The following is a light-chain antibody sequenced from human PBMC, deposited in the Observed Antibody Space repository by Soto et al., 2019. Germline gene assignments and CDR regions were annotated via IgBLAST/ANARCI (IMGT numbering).Light chain of an antibody. CDR2: SAS. J-gene: IGKJ4*01. V-gene: IGKV1-12*01. Sequence: IQMTQSPSSVSASVGDRVTITCRASQPISSWLAWYQQKPGQPPNLLIYSASTLRSGVPSRFSGSESGTLFTLTITTLQPEDFATDYGQQASSFPLTFGGGTKVEV. CDR3: QQASSFPLT. CDR1: QPISSW.